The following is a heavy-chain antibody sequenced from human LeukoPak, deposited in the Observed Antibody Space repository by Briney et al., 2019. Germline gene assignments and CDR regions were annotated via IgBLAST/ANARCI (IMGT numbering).Heavy chain of an antibody. CDR1: GYTFTGYY. V-gene: IGHV1-2*02. Sequence: PRASVKVSCKTSGYTFTGYYMHWVRQAPGQGLEWMGWINPNSGGTKYAQKFQGRVTMTRDTSISTGYMELSRLRSDDTAVYYCAREGDTAMDTNWFDPWAREPWSPSPQ. CDR3: AREGDTAMDTNWFDP. D-gene: IGHD5-18*01. CDR2: INPNSGGT. J-gene: IGHJ5*02.